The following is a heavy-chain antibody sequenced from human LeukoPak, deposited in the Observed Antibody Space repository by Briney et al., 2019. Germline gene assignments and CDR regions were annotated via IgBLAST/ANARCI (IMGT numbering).Heavy chain of an antibody. V-gene: IGHV3-15*01. D-gene: IGHD6-19*01. CDR2: IKSKGDGGTT. CDR1: GXTFSNAW. Sequence: GGSLRLSCAASGXTFSNAWVSWVRQAPGKGREWVGRIKSKGDGGTTEYATPVKGRFTISRDDSKNTLYLQMNSLKTEDTAMYYCAKDQWLGRSYYGMDVWGQGTTVTVSS. CDR3: AKDQWLGRSYYGMDV. J-gene: IGHJ6*02.